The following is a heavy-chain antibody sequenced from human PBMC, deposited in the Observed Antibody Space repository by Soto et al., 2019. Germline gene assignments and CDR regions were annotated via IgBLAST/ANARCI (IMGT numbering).Heavy chain of an antibody. Sequence: GGSLRLSCAASGFTFSSYAMSWVRQAPGKGLEWVSAISGSGGSTYYADSVKGRFTISRDNSKNTLYLQMNSLRAEDTAVYYCAKVIMGELETAEGFDYWGQGTLVTVSS. J-gene: IGHJ4*02. CDR1: GFTFSSYA. CDR3: AKVIMGELETAEGFDY. V-gene: IGHV3-23*01. D-gene: IGHD1-1*01. CDR2: ISGSGGST.